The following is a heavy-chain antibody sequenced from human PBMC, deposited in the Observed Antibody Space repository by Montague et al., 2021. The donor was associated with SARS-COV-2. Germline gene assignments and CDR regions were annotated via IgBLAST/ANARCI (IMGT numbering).Heavy chain of an antibody. CDR1: GFTFSSYW. Sequence: SLRLSFSASGFTFSSYWMHWVRQAPGKGLVWVSRINSDGSSTSYADSVKGRFTISRDNAKNTLYLQMNSLRAEDTAVYYCALITGTTPLFDYWGQGTLVTVSS. J-gene: IGHJ4*02. CDR3: ALITGTTPLFDY. V-gene: IGHV3-74*01. CDR2: INSDGSST. D-gene: IGHD1-20*01.